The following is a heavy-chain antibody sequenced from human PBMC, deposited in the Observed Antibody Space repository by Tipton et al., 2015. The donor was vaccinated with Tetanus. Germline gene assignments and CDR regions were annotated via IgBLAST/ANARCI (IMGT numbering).Heavy chain of an antibody. J-gene: IGHJ6*02. CDR2: IYYSGST. Sequence: TLSLTCTVSGGSISSYYWSWIRQPPGKRLEWIGYIYYSGSTNYNPSLKSRVTIAVDTSKNQLSLTLTSVTAADTAVYYCARNGSVTPRTLYYRYNGMDVWGQGTTVTVSS. CDR3: ARNGSVTPRTLYYRYNGMDV. D-gene: IGHD2-21*02. CDR1: GGSISSYY. V-gene: IGHV4-59*01.